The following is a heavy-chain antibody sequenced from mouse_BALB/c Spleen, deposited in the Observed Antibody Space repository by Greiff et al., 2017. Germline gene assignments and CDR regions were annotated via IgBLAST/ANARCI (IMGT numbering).Heavy chain of an antibody. CDR1: GFSLTSYG. CDR2: IWSGGST. V-gene: IGHV2-2*02. CDR3: ASSMVTTPMDY. D-gene: IGHD2-1*01. J-gene: IGHJ4*01. Sequence: QVQLQQSGPSLVQPSQSLSITCTVSGFSLTSYGVHWVRQSPGKGLEWLGVIWSGGSTAYNAAFISRLSISKDNSKSQVFFKMNSLQANDTAIYYCASSMVTTPMDYWGQGTSVTVSS.